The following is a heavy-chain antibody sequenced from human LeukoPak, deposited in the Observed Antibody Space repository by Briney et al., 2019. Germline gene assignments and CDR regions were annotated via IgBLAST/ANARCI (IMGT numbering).Heavy chain of an antibody. D-gene: IGHD3-22*01. Sequence: HPGGSLRLSCAASGFTVSSNYMSWVRQAPGKGLEWVSVIYSGGSTYYADSVKGRFTISRDNSKNTLYLQMNSLRAEDTAVYYCAKDHVEERDSSGYYYEVDYWGQGTLVTVSS. V-gene: IGHV3-66*01. CDR3: AKDHVEERDSSGYYYEVDY. J-gene: IGHJ4*02. CDR1: GFTVSSNY. CDR2: IYSGGST.